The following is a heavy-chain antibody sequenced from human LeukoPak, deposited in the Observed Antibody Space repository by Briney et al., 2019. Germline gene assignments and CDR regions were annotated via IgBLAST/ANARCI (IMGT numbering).Heavy chain of an antibody. CDR2: IYYSGST. CDR3: ARLSSTRAKKFDY. D-gene: IGHD6-13*01. J-gene: IGHJ4*02. CDR1: GGSISSGGYY. V-gene: IGHV4-31*03. Sequence: PSETLSLTCTVSGGSISSGGYYWSWIRQHPGKGLECIGYIYYSGSTYYNPSLKSRVTISVDTSKNQFSLKLSSVTAADTAVYYCARLSSTRAKKFDYWGQGTLVTVSS.